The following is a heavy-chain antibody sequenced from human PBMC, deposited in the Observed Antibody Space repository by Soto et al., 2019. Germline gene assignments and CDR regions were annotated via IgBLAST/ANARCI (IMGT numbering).Heavy chain of an antibody. CDR1: GYTFTSYY. CDR3: ARDGRSSYSSAWYYFDY. D-gene: IGHD6-19*01. Sequence: QVQLVQSGAEVKKPGASVKVSCKASGYTFTSYYMHWVRQAPGQGLEWMGIINPSGGSTSYAQKFQGRVTMTRDRSTRTVYMELSSLRSEDTAVYYCARDGRSSYSSAWYYFDYWGQGTLVTVSS. CDR2: INPSGGST. V-gene: IGHV1-46*01. J-gene: IGHJ4*02.